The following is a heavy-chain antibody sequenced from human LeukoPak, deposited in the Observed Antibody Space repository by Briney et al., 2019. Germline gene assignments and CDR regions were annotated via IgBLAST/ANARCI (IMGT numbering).Heavy chain of an antibody. D-gene: IGHD3-10*01. CDR1: GFTFSSYA. V-gene: IGHV3-23*01. CDR3: AKSLWFGEFLTYYYYGMDV. CDR2: ISGSGGST. Sequence: GGSLRLSCAASGFTFSSYAMSWVRQAPGKGQEWVSAISGSGGSTYYADSVKGRFTLSRDNSTNTLYLQMNSLRAEDTAVYYCAKSLWFGEFLTYYYYGMDVWGQGTTVTVSS. J-gene: IGHJ6*02.